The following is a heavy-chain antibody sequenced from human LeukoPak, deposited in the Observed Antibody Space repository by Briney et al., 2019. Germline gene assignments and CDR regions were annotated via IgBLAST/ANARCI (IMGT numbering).Heavy chain of an antibody. D-gene: IGHD5-18*01. CDR3: ARSNTAMVTRDI. J-gene: IGHJ3*02. Sequence: ASVKVSCKASGYTFTSYYMHWVRQAPGQGLEWMGIINPSGGSTSYAQKFQGRVTMTRDMSTSTVYMELSSLRSEDTAVYYCARSNTAMVTRDIWGQGTMVTVSS. CDR2: INPSGGST. CDR1: GYTFTSYY. V-gene: IGHV1-46*01.